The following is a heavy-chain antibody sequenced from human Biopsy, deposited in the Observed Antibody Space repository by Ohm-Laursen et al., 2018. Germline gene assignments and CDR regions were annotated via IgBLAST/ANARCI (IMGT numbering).Heavy chain of an antibody. Sequence: ASVKVSCKTSGYTFAGYYPHWVRQAPGHGLEWMVWINPNSGNANNAQSFQGRLTVTRDTSISTAYMELTSLTFDDTAIYYCARVPAYPSIDGYYGLDLWGQGTRVTVSS. D-gene: IGHD3-3*01. J-gene: IGHJ4*02. CDR2: INPNSGNA. V-gene: IGHV1-2*02. CDR3: ARVPAYPSIDGYYGLDL. CDR1: GYTFAGYY.